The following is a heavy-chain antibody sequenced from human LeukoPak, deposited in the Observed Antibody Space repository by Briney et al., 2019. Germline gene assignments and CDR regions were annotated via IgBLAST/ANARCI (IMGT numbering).Heavy chain of an antibody. V-gene: IGHV1-24*01. D-gene: IGHD2-2*01. CDR3: ATASESQPGRGRYYYYYMDV. CDR1: GYTLTELS. J-gene: IGHJ6*03. Sequence: GASVKVSCKVSGYTLTELSMHWVRQAPGKGLEWMGGFDPEDGDTIYAQKFQGRVTMTEDTSTDTAYMELSSLRSEDTAVYYCATASESQPGRGRYYYYYMDVWGKGTTVTVSS. CDR2: FDPEDGDT.